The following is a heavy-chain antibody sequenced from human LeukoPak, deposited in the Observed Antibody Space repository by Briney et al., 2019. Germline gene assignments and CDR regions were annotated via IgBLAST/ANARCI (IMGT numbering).Heavy chain of an antibody. J-gene: IGHJ6*03. D-gene: IGHD6-6*01. Sequence: GGSLRLSCAASGFTFSSYEMNWVRQAPGKGLEWVSYISSSGSTIYYADSVKGRFTISRDNSKNTLYLQMNSLRAEDTAVYYCAKYYSSSSHYYYYYYYMDVWGKGTMVTVSS. CDR3: AKYYSSSSHYYYYYYYMDV. V-gene: IGHV3-48*03. CDR1: GFTFSSYE. CDR2: ISSSGSTI.